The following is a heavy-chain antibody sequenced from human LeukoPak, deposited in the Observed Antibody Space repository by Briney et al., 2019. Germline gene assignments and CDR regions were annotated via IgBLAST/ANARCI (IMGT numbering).Heavy chain of an antibody. D-gene: IGHD4-17*01. V-gene: IGHV1-2*02. CDR2: ISPNSGGR. CDR1: GYTFTGYY. J-gene: IGHJ4*02. CDR3: ARGTTVTTPFDY. Sequence: ASVKVSCKASGYTFTGYYIRWVRQAPGQGLEWVGWISPNSGGRNYAQKFQGRVTMTRDTSVSTAHMELSNVRSDDTAVYYCARGTTVTTPFDYWGQGTLVTVSS.